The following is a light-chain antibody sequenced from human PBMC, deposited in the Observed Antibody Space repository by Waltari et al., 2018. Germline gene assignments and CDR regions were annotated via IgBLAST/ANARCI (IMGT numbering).Light chain of an antibody. CDR2: SND. Sequence: QSVLTQPPSASGTPGQRVTISCSGTSSNIGSHTVNWYQQLPGTAPKLLIYSNDERPSGGPDRFAGSKAGTSASLAISGLQSEDEADYYCATWDDSLNGLSLSGLVVFGGGTKLTVL. CDR1: SSNIGSHT. V-gene: IGLV1-44*01. CDR3: ATWDDSLNGLSLSGLVV. J-gene: IGLJ2*01.